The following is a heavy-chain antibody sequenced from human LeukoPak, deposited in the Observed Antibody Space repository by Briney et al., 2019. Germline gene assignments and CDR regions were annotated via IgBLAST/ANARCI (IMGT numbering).Heavy chain of an antibody. Sequence: ASVKVSCKASGYTFIGYYMHWLRQAPGQGLEWVGRINPNSGGTNYAQKFQGRVTMTRDTSISTAYMELSRLRSDDTAVYYCARADCSSTSCLNAFDIWGQGTMVTVSS. J-gene: IGHJ3*02. CDR2: INPNSGGT. V-gene: IGHV1-2*06. D-gene: IGHD2-2*01. CDR1: GYTFIGYY. CDR3: ARADCSSTSCLNAFDI.